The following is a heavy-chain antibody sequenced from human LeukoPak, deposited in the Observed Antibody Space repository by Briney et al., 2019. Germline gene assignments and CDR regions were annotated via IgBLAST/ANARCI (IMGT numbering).Heavy chain of an antibody. CDR3: ARQYYYDSSGYYSDDAFDI. V-gene: IGHV3-48*04. J-gene: IGHJ3*02. Sequence: GGSLRLSCAASGFTFSSYSMNWVRQAPGKGLEWVSYISSSSSTIYYADSVKGRFTISRDNAKNSLYLQMNSLRAEDTAVYYCARQYYYDSSGYYSDDAFDIWGQGTMVTVSS. D-gene: IGHD3-22*01. CDR1: GFTFSSYS. CDR2: ISSSSSTI.